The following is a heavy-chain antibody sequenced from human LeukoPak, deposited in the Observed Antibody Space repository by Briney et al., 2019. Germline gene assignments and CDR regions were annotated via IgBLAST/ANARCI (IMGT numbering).Heavy chain of an antibody. V-gene: IGHV1-2*02. J-gene: IGHJ5*02. Sequence: ASVKVSCKASGYTFTGYYIHWVRQAPGQGLEWMGWINPNSGGTNYAQKFQGRVTMTWDTSISTAYMELSSLRSDDTAVYYCTSDTYYYDSTGFGHWFDPWGQGTLVTVSS. CDR1: GYTFTGYY. CDR3: TSDTYYYDSTGFGHWFDP. CDR2: INPNSGGT. D-gene: IGHD3-22*01.